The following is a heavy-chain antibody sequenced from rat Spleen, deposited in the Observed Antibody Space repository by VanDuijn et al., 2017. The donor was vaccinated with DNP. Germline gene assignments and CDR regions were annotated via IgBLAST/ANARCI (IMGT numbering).Heavy chain of an antibody. V-gene: IGHV5-27*01. J-gene: IGHJ3*01. CDR1: GFTFSNFY. D-gene: IGHD1-11*01. CDR3: TTDNGGWFAY. CDR2: ISAGGGST. Sequence: EVQLVESGGGLVQPGRSLRLSCAASGFTFSNFYMAWVRQAPAKGLEWVASISAGGGSTYYRDSVKGRFTISRDNAKSSLYLQMDSLRSEDTATYYCTTDNGGWFAYWGQGTLVTVSS.